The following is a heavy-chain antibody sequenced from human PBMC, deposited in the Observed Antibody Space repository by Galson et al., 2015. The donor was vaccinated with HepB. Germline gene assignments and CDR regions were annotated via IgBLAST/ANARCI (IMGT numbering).Heavy chain of an antibody. Sequence: SLRLSCAASGFPFNNAWMTWVRQAPGMGLEWVGRIKSKTDGETTDYDAPVKGRFTISRDDSKNRIYLQMHSLKTEDTAVYYCTTDVYYSTYWSWLDPWGQGTLVTVSS. V-gene: IGHV3-15*01. J-gene: IGHJ5*02. CDR2: IKSKTDGETT. CDR1: GFPFNNAW. D-gene: IGHD2-8*02. CDR3: TTDVYYSTYWSWLDP.